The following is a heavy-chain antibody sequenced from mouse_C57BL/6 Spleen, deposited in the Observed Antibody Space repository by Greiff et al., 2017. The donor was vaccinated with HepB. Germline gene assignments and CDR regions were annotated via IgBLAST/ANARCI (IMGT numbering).Heavy chain of an antibody. Sequence: QVQLQQSGAELVRPGTSVKVSCKASGYAFTNYLIEWVKQRPGQGLEWIGVINPGSGGTNYNEKFKGKATLTADKSSSTAYMQLSSLTSEDAAVYFCARCGDYYVGDYWGQGTSVTVSS. CDR3: ARCGDYYVGDY. J-gene: IGHJ4*01. V-gene: IGHV1-54*01. D-gene: IGHD1-1*01. CDR2: INPGSGGT. CDR1: GYAFTNYL.